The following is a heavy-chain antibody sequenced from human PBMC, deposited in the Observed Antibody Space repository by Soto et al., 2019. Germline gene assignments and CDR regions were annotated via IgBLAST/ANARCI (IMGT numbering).Heavy chain of an antibody. CDR2: ISAYNGNT. CDR1: GYTFTSYG. V-gene: IGHV1-18*04. CDR3: ARDIGGYYDSSGYYGGIGAFDI. D-gene: IGHD3-22*01. Sequence: ASVKVSCKASGYTFTSYGINWVRQAPGQGLEWMGWISAYNGNTNYAQKLQGRVTMTTDTSTSTAYMELRSLRSDDTAVYYCARDIGGYYDSSGYYGGIGAFDIWGQGTMVTVSS. J-gene: IGHJ3*02.